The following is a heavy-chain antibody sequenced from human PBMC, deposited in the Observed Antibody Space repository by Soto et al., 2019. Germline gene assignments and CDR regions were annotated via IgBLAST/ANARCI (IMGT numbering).Heavy chain of an antibody. Sequence: PVGSLRLSCAASGFTFSNAWMSWVRQAPGKGLEWVGRIKSKTDGGTTDYAAPVKGRFTISRDDSKNTLYLQMNSLKTEDTAVYYCTTDADYCGGDCYSDWGQGTLVTVSS. D-gene: IGHD2-21*02. CDR3: TTDADYCGGDCYSD. CDR2: IKSKTDGGTT. V-gene: IGHV3-15*01. CDR1: GFTFSNAW. J-gene: IGHJ4*02.